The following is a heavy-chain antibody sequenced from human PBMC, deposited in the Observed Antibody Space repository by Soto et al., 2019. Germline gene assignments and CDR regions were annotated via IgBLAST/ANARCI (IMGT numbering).Heavy chain of an antibody. CDR2: ISSSSSYI. Sequence: GGSLRLSCAASGFTFSSYSMNWVRQAPGKGLEWVSSISSSSSYIYYADSVKGRFTISRDNAKNSLYLQMNSLRAEDTAVYYCARGSLTLRYFDWSFDYWGQGTLVTVSS. CDR3: ARGSLTLRYFDWSFDY. J-gene: IGHJ4*02. D-gene: IGHD3-9*01. CDR1: GFTFSSYS. V-gene: IGHV3-21*01.